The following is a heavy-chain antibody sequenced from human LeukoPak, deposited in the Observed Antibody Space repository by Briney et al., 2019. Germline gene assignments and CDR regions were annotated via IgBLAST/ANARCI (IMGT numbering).Heavy chain of an antibody. CDR2: IKYDGSAT. V-gene: IGHV3-74*01. CDR1: VFTFSNYW. J-gene: IGHJ4*02. CDR3: VSGSLQSGYNFDY. Sequence: GGSLRLSCAASVFTFSNYWMHWIRHVPGKGLVWVSHIKYDGSATNYADSVKGRFTISRDNAKNTLYLQMNSLRAEDTAVYYCVSGSLQSGYNFDYWGQGALVTVSS. D-gene: IGHD5-12*01.